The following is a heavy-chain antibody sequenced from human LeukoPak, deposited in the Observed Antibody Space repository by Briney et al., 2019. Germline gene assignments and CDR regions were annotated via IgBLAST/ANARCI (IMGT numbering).Heavy chain of an antibody. Sequence: SQTLSLTCTVSGGSISSGSYYWSWIRQPAGKGLEWIGRINTSGSTNYNPSLKSRVTISVDTSKNQFSLKLSSVTAADTAVYYCARGATPRSSIAARYYYYFDYWGQGTLVTVSS. V-gene: IGHV4-61*02. CDR2: INTSGST. CDR1: GGSISSGSYY. D-gene: IGHD6-6*01. CDR3: ARGATPRSSIAARYYYYFDY. J-gene: IGHJ4*02.